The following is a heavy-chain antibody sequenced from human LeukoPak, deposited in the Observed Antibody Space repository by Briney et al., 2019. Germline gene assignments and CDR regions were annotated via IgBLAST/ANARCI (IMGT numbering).Heavy chain of an antibody. CDR2: ISSSSSTI. Sequence: GGSLRLSCAASGFTFSSYSMNWVRQAPGKGLEWVSYISSSSSTIYYADSVKGRFTISRDNAKKSLYLQMNSLRAEDTAVYYCARENRYSYGFNYYYYMDVWGKGTTVTVSS. V-gene: IGHV3-48*01. CDR3: ARENRYSYGFNYYYYMDV. D-gene: IGHD5-18*01. J-gene: IGHJ6*03. CDR1: GFTFSSYS.